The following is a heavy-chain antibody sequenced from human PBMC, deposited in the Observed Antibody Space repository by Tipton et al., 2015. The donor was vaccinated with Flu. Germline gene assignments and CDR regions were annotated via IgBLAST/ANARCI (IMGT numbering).Heavy chain of an antibody. Sequence: SLRLSCAASGFTFDDYAMHWVRQAPGKGLEWVSLISGDGGSTYYADSVKGRFTISRDNSKNSLYLQMNSLRTEDTALYYCAKEGYSGSYYDYWGQGTLVTVSS. V-gene: IGHV3-43*02. CDR1: GFTFDDYA. CDR2: ISGDGGST. CDR3: AKEGYSGSYYDY. D-gene: IGHD1-26*01. J-gene: IGHJ4*02.